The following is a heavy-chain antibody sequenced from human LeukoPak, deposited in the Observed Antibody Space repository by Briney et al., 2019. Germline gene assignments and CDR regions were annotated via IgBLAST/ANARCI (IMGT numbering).Heavy chain of an antibody. CDR2: ISGSGGST. V-gene: IGHV3-23*01. CDR3: AKDVRRAAAADPFDY. CDR1: GFTFSSYA. J-gene: IGHJ4*02. D-gene: IGHD6-13*01. Sequence: GGSLRLSCATSGFTFSSYAMSWVRQAPGKGLEWVSAISGSGGSTYYADSVKGRFTISRDNSKNTLYLQMNSLRAEDTAVYYCAKDVRRAAAADPFDYWGQGTLVTVSS.